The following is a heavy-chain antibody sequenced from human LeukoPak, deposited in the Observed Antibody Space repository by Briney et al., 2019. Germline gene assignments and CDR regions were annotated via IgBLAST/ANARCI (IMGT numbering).Heavy chain of an antibody. J-gene: IGHJ4*02. V-gene: IGHV4-39*01. CDR3: ARHGPYYDYVPHYFDY. CDR1: GGSISSSSYY. D-gene: IGHD3-16*01. CDR2: IYYSGST. Sequence: SETLSLTCTVSGGSISSSSYYWGWIRQPPGKGLEWIGSIYYSGSTYYNPSLKSRVAISVDTSKNQFSLKLSSVTAADTAVYYCARHGPYYDYVPHYFDYWGQGTLVTVSS.